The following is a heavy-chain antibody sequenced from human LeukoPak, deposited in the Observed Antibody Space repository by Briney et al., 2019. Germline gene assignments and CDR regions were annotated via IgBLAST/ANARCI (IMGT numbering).Heavy chain of an antibody. CDR1: GGSVSGYY. V-gene: IGHV4-4*07. Sequence: SETLSLTCTVSGGSVSGYYWSWIRQPAGKGLEWIGRIYTSRNINFNPSLKSRFTMSVDTSKNQVSLKLNSVTAADTAVYYCARNNWNNGFDIWGQGTMVTVSS. D-gene: IGHD1/OR15-1a*01. CDR3: ARNNWNNGFDI. J-gene: IGHJ3*02. CDR2: IYTSRNI.